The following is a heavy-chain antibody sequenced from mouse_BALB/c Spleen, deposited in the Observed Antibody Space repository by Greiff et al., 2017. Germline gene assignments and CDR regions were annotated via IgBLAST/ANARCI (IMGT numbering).Heavy chain of an antibody. D-gene: IGHD2-4*01. Sequence: VQLQQSGAELARPGASVKMSCKASGYTFTSYTMHWVKQRPGQGLEWIGYINPSSGYTNYNQKFKDKATLTADKSSSTAYMQLSSLTSEDSAVYYCANPLYDYDGGHAMDYWGQGTSVTVSS. V-gene: IGHV1-4*01. CDR3: ANPLYDYDGGHAMDY. CDR2: INPSSGYT. CDR1: GYTFTSYT. J-gene: IGHJ4*01.